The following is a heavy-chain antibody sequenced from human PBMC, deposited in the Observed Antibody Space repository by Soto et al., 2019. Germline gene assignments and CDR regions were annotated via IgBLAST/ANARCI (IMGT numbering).Heavy chain of an antibody. D-gene: IGHD6-6*01. Sequence: GASVKVSFKASGYTFTGYYMHWVRQAPGQGLEWMGCINPNSGGTNYAQKFQGRVTMTRDTSISTAYMELSRLRSDDTAVYYWAREADSSSPPLDYWGQGSLVTVSS. V-gene: IGHV1-2*02. J-gene: IGHJ4*02. CDR1: GYTFTGYY. CDR3: AREADSSSPPLDY. CDR2: INPNSGGT.